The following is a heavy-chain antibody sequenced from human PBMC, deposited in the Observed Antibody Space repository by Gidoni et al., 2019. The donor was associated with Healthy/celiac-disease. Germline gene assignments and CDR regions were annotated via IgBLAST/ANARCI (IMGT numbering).Heavy chain of an antibody. Sequence: QVQLVQSGAEVKKPGASVKVSCTASGYTFPGSYMHWVRQAPGQGLEWMGWINPNSGGTNYAQKVQGRVTMTRDTSISTAYMELSRLRSDDTAVYYCASPSYYYDSSGYYQYFQHWGQGTLVTVSS. V-gene: IGHV1-2*02. J-gene: IGHJ1*01. CDR3: ASPSYYYDSSGYYQYFQH. CDR1: GYTFPGSY. D-gene: IGHD3-22*01. CDR2: INPNSGGT.